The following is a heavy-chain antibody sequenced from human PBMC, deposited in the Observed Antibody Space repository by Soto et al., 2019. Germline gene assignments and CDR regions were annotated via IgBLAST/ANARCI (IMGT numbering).Heavy chain of an antibody. CDR2: IWYDGSNK. D-gene: IGHD3-22*01. CDR1: GFTFSSYG. V-gene: IGHV3-33*01. CDR3: ARDRFDSSGYYDYYYGMDV. J-gene: IGHJ6*02. Sequence: AGGSLRLSCAASGFTFSSYGMHWVRQAPGKGLEWVAVIWYDGSNKYYADSVKGRFTISRDNSKNTLYLQMNSLRAEDTAVYYCARDRFDSSGYYDYYYGMDVWGQGTTVTVSS.